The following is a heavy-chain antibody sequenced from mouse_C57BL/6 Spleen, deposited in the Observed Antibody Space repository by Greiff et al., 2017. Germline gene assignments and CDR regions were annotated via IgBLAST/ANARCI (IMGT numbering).Heavy chain of an antibody. CDR2: ISSGSSTI. V-gene: IGHV5-17*01. CDR3: ARDLGSSYDWYFDV. Sequence: EVKVVESGGGLVKPGGSLKLSCAASGFTFSDYGMHWVRQAPEKGLEWVAYISSGSSTIYYADTVKGRFTISRDNAKNTLFLQMTSLRSEDTAMYYCARDLGSSYDWYFDVWGTGATVTVSS. J-gene: IGHJ1*03. CDR1: GFTFSDYG. D-gene: IGHD1-1*01.